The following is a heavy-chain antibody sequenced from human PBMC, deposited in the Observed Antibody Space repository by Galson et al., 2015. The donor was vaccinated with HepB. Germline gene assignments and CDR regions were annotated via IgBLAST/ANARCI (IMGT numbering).Heavy chain of an antibody. Sequence: SLRLSCAASGFTFSNFGMHWVRQAPGKGLEWVAVISYDGSNKYYADSVKGRFTISRDNSKNTLYLQMDGLRAEDTAMYYCAKDTGLVRGVIIPLFDYWGQGTLVAVSS. CDR2: ISYDGSNK. D-gene: IGHD3-10*01. CDR3: AKDTGLVRGVIIPLFDY. J-gene: IGHJ4*02. CDR1: GFTFSNFG. V-gene: IGHV3-30*18.